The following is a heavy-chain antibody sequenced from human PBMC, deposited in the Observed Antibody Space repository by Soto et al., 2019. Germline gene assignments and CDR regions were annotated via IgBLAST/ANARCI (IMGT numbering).Heavy chain of an antibody. CDR1: GFTFSSYG. J-gene: IGHJ6*02. CDR3: ANDTMVRRLGHRYGMDV. D-gene: IGHD3-10*01. Sequence: GGSLRLSCAASGFTFSSYGMSWVRQAPGKGLEWVSGISGSGGSTYYADSVKGRFTISRDNSKNTLYLQMNSLRAEDTAIYYCANDTMVRRLGHRYGMDVWGQGTTVTVSS. CDR2: ISGSGGST. V-gene: IGHV3-23*01.